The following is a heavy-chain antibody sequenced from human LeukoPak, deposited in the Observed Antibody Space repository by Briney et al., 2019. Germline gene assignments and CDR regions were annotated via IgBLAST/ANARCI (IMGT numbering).Heavy chain of an antibody. CDR2: IKQDGSEK. CDR3: AKEYSSLFDS. Sequence: AGGSLRLSRAASGFTFRNNWMSWVRQAPGKGLEWVANIKQDGSEKYYVDSVKGRFTISRDNAKNSLYLQMNSLRAEDTAVYYCAKEYSSLFDSWGQGTLVTVSS. D-gene: IGHD6-13*01. V-gene: IGHV3-7*01. J-gene: IGHJ4*02. CDR1: GFTFRNNW.